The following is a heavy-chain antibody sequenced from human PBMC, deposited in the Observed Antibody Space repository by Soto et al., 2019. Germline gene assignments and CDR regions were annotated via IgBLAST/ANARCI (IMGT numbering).Heavy chain of an antibody. CDR1: GFTFSSYW. J-gene: IGHJ6*02. D-gene: IGHD5-12*01. CDR3: ATDPYIVTTIRVRYYYYGMDV. CDR2: IKQDGSEK. Sequence: EVQLVESGGGLVQPGGSLRLSCAASGFTFSSYWMTWVRQAPGKRLEWVANIKQDGSEKYYLDSVKGPVTISRDNAKNSLYLQRTSLRAEDTAVYYCATDPYIVTTIRVRYYYYGMDVWGQGTTVTVSS. V-gene: IGHV3-7*04.